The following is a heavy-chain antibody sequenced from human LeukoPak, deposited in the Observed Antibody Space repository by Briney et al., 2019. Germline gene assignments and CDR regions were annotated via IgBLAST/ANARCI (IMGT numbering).Heavy chain of an antibody. CDR2: ISWNSGSI. CDR1: GFTFDDYA. V-gene: IGHV3-9*03. Sequence: QAGGSLRLSCAASGFTFDDYAMHWVRQAPGKGLEWVSGISWNSGSIGYAGSVKGRFTISRDNAKNSLYLQMNSLRAEDMALYYCAKAGGDYGDYHDAFDIWGQGTMVTVSS. D-gene: IGHD4-17*01. CDR3: AKAGGDYGDYHDAFDI. J-gene: IGHJ3*02.